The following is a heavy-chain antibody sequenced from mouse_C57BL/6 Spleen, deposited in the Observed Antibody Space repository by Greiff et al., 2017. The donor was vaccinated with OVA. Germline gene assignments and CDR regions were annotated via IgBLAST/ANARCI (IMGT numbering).Heavy chain of an antibody. V-gene: IGHV5-16*01. Sequence: LKESEGGLVQPGSSMKLSCTASGFTFSDYYMAWVRQVPEKGLEWVANINYDGSSTYYLDSLKSRFIISRDNAKNILYLQMSSLKSEDTATYYCARERGYGSPYAMDYWGQGTSVTVSS. CDR3: ARERGYGSPYAMDY. CDR1: GFTFSDYY. J-gene: IGHJ4*01. CDR2: INYDGSST. D-gene: IGHD1-1*01.